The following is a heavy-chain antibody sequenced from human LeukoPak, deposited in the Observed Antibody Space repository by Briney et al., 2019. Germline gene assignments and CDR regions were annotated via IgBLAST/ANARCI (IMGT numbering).Heavy chain of an antibody. V-gene: IGHV3-23*01. D-gene: IGHD6-13*01. J-gene: IGHJ4*02. CDR1: GFTFTNYA. Sequence: GGSLRLSFAASGFTFTNYALSWVRPAPGKGLDWVSVISGSGDSTYYADSVKGRFTISRDDSKNTLYLQMDSLRAEDTAVYDCVKLRSGTIGAGNYWGQGTLVTVSS. CDR2: ISGSGDST. CDR3: VKLRSGTIGAGNY.